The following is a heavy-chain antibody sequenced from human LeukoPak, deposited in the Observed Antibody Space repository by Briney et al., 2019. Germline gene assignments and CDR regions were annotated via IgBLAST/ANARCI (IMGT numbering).Heavy chain of an antibody. J-gene: IGHJ4*02. Sequence: GGSLRLSCAASGFTFSNAWMSWVRQAPGKGLEWVSGISGSGGTTYHADSVKGRFTISRDNSKNTLYLQMNSLRAEDTDVYYCARATGYSSGWPPRYFDYWGQGTLVTVSS. CDR1: GFTFSNAW. D-gene: IGHD6-19*01. CDR3: ARATGYSSGWPPRYFDY. V-gene: IGHV3-23*01. CDR2: ISGSGGTT.